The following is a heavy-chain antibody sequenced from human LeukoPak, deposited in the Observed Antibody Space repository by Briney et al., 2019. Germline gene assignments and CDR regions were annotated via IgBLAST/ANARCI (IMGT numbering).Heavy chain of an antibody. V-gene: IGHV3-21*01. D-gene: IGHD3-10*01. CDR3: AKDSHRSLTMVRGVMIDY. CDR2: ISSNSSYI. J-gene: IGHJ4*02. CDR1: GFIFSSYS. Sequence: GGSLRLSCAASGFIFSSYSMNWVRQAPGRGLEWVSSISSNSSYIYYADSGKGRFTISRDNAKNSLYLQMNSLRAEDTAVYYCAKDSHRSLTMVRGVMIDYWGQGTLVTVSS.